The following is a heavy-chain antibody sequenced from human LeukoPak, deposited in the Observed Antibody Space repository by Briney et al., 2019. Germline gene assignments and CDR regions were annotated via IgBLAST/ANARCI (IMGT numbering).Heavy chain of an antibody. CDR2: IYYSGST. CDR3: ARSITSTGTGDY. J-gene: IGHJ4*02. CDR1: DDSIDNFY. V-gene: IGHV4-59*01. Sequence: SETLSLTCTVSDDSIDNFYWAWIRQPPGKGLEWIGYIYYSGSTNYNPSLKSRVTISVDTSKNQFSLKLSSVTAADTAVYYCARSITSTGTGDYWGQGTLVTVSS. D-gene: IGHD4-17*01.